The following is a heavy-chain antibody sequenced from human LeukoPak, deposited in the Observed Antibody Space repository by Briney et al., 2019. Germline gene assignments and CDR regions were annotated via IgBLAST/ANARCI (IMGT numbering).Heavy chain of an antibody. J-gene: IGHJ4*02. CDR2: MNPNSDNI. CDR3: ARGKKTMVRGVLYYFDY. D-gene: IGHD3-10*01. Sequence: RRASVRVSCKASGYTFTSYDINWVRQAPGQGLEWMGRMNPNSDNIGYAQKFQGRVTMTRNTSISTAYMELSSLRSEDTAVYYCARGKKTMVRGVLYYFDYWGQGTLVTVSS. V-gene: IGHV1-8*01. CDR1: GYTFTSYD.